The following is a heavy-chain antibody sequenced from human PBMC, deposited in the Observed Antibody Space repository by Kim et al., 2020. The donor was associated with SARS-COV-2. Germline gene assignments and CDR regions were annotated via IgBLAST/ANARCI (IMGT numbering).Heavy chain of an antibody. J-gene: IGHJ6*02. CDR3: TGDQHYYYGMDV. V-gene: IGHV3-15*01. D-gene: IGHD3-10*01. Sequence: DYAAPVKGRFTISRDDSKNTLYLQMNSLKTEDTAVYYCTGDQHYYYGMDVWGQGTTVTVSS.